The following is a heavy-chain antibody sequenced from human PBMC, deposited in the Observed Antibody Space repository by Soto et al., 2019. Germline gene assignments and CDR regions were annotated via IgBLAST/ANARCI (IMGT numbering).Heavy chain of an antibody. J-gene: IGHJ6*02. CDR1: GLIFSDYH. Sequence: EVQLVESGGGLVQPGVSLRLSCAASGLIFSDYHMDWVRQAPGKGLEWVGRIRRKANSYTTEYAASVKGRFTISRDDAKNSPYLQTNSLKPEDTAVYYCAMLGGWSGGSNDMVVWGQGTTVTVSS. CDR3: AMLGGWSGGSNDMVV. V-gene: IGHV3-72*01. D-gene: IGHD2-15*01. CDR2: IRRKANSYTT.